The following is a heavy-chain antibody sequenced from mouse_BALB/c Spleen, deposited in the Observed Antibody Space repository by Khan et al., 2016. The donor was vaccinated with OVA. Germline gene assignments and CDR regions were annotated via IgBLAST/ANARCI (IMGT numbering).Heavy chain of an antibody. D-gene: IGHD2-3*01. CDR2: IYPSDSYT. V-gene: IGHV1-69*02. J-gene: IGHJ3*01. CDR1: GYTFTNYW. Sequence: QVQLQQPGIELVRPGASVKLSCKASGYTFTNYWINWVKQRPGQGLEWIGNIYPSDSYTNYNQKFKDKATLTVDKSSSTAYMQLSSPTSEDSAVYYCTRGGSDGSSFAYWGQGTLVTVSA. CDR3: TRGGSDGSSFAY.